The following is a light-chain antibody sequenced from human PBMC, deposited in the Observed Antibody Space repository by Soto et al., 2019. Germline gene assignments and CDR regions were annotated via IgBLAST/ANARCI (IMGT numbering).Light chain of an antibody. CDR1: LSISTY. V-gene: IGKV1-27*01. Sequence: DVQMTQSPSSLSASVGDRVTITCRASLSISTYLNWYQVVPGKPPRLLIYAASTLQSGVPSRFSGSGSGTDFTLTISGLQPEDLATYYCQSYNTARPTFGQGTRLGIK. J-gene: IGKJ5*01. CDR3: QSYNTARPT. CDR2: AAS.